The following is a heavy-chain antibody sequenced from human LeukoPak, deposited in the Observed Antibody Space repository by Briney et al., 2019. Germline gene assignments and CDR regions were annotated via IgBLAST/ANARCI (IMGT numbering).Heavy chain of an antibody. CDR1: GFTFSSYR. Sequence: GGSLRLSCAASGFTFSSYRMNWVRQAPGKGLEWVSSISSSSSYIYYADSVKGRFTISRDNAKNSLYPQMNSLRADDTAVYYRAKDPTHYRVWDDYDSTVLSYWGQGTLVTVSS. CDR3: AKDPTHYRVWDDYDSTVLSY. CDR2: ISSSSSYI. J-gene: IGHJ4*02. D-gene: IGHD3-22*01. V-gene: IGHV3-21*01.